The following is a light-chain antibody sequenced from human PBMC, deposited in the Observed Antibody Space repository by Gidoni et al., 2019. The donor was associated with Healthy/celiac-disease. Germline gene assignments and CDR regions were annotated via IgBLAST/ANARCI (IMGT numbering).Light chain of an antibody. Sequence: ETVLTQSPGTLSLSPGERATLSCRARQSVSSSYLAWYQQKPRQAPRLLIYGASSSATGIPDRFSGSGSGTDFTLTISRLEPEDFAVYYCQQYGSSPPWTFGQGTKVEIK. CDR3: QQYGSSPPWT. V-gene: IGKV3-20*01. CDR2: GAS. J-gene: IGKJ1*01. CDR1: QSVSSSY.